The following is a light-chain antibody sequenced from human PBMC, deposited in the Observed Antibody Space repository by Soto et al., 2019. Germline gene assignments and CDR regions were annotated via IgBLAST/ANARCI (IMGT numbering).Light chain of an antibody. Sequence: DIQMTQSPSTLSASVGDRVTITCRASQSISSWLAWYQQKPGKAPKLLIYKASSLESGVPSRFSGSGSGTEFTLTISSLQPDDFATYYCQQYNSYSPEITFDQGTRLEIK. CDR2: KAS. J-gene: IGKJ5*01. V-gene: IGKV1-5*03. CDR1: QSISSW. CDR3: QQYNSYSPEIT.